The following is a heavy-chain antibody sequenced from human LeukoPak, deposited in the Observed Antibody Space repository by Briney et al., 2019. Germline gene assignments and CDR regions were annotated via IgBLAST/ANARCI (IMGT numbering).Heavy chain of an antibody. J-gene: IGHJ3*02. CDR2: INSDGSST. V-gene: IGHV3-74*01. Sequence: GGSLRLSCAASGFTFSSYWMHWVRQAPGKGLVWVSRINSDGSSTSYADSVKGRFTISRDSAKNTLYLQMNSLRAEDTAVYYCAREIRDGYKDDAFDIWGQGTMVTVSS. D-gene: IGHD5-24*01. CDR3: AREIRDGYKDDAFDI. CDR1: GFTFSSYW.